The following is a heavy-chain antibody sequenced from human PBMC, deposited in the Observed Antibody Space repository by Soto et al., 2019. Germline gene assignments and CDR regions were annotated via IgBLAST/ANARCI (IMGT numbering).Heavy chain of an antibody. V-gene: IGHV3-30*18. CDR2: ISYDGSNN. J-gene: IGHJ3*01. CDR1: GFTFSHYG. CDR3: AKRRVDFGVVISDALDF. D-gene: IGHD3-3*01. Sequence: QVQLVESGGGVVQPGRSLRLSCAASGFTFSHYGMHWVRQAPGQGLEWVAVISYDGSNNYYADSVKGRFTISRDNSKNTMYLEMKTLRADDTAIYYCAKRRVDFGVVISDALDFWGQGTMVTVSS.